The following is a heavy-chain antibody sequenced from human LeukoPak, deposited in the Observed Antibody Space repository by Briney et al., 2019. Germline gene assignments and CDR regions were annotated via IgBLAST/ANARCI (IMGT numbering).Heavy chain of an antibody. CDR3: AKSKGGGWYRPPDF. CDR2: ISHDGII. V-gene: IGHV3-74*01. J-gene: IGHJ4*02. D-gene: IGHD6-19*01. Sequence: PGGSLRLSCETAGFTFSSYVMHWVRRTPGKGLVWVSRISHDGIISYADSVKGRFTISRDNAKNTLTLQMNSLRAEDTAIYYCAKSKGGGWYRPPDFWGQGTLVTVSP. CDR1: GFTFSSYV.